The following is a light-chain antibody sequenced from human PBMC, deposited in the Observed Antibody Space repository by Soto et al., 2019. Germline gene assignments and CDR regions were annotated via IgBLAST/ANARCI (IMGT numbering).Light chain of an antibody. V-gene: IGKV3-20*01. CDR2: GVF. CDR1: QTVNSDY. CDR3: QHYDGSPRT. J-gene: IGKJ2*01. Sequence: ETVLTQSPGTVSLSPGERATLSCTTSQTVNSDYLAWYQQKPGQAPRLLIYGVFNRATGIPDRFSGSGSGTYFTLTISGLEPEDSXVYYCQHYDGSPRTFGQGTNLEI.